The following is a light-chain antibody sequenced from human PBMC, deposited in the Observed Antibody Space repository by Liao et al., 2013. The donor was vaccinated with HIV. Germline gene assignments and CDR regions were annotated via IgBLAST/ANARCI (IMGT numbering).Light chain of an antibody. Sequence: SYVLTQPPSVSVAPGETARITCEGNNIGRKSVHWYQQTPGQAPVLVLYYGSDRPSGIPERFSGSNSVNTATLTISGTQAMDEADYYCQAWDSSTYVVFGGGTKLTVL. CDR2: YGS. CDR1: NIGRKS. CDR3: QAWDSSTYVV. J-gene: IGLJ2*01. V-gene: IGLV3-21*01.